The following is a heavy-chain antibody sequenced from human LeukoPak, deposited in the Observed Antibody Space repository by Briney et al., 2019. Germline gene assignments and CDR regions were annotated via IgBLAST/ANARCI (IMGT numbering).Heavy chain of an antibody. CDR1: GFTFSSYA. J-gene: IGHJ4*02. CDR2: ISGSGGST. Sequence: GGSLRLSCAASGFTFSSYAMSWVRQAPGKGLEWVSTISGSGGSTYYADSVKGRFTISRDNSKNTLYLQMNSLRAEDTAVYYCAKAGNVIVVAQIDYWGQGTLVTVSS. D-gene: IGHD3-22*01. CDR3: AKAGNVIVVAQIDY. V-gene: IGHV3-23*01.